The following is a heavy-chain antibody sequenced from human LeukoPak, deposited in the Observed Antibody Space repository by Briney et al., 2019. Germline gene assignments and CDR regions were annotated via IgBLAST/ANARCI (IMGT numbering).Heavy chain of an antibody. CDR3: AREGGFYRPLDY. Sequence: SETLSLTRGVSGGSVTSTNWRTLVRPPPGEGLEWIGEDHLDGRTNYNPSLKSRLTMSVDLSENHVSLKLTSVTAADTAVYYCAREGGFYRPLDYSGQGTLVTVSS. CDR1: GGSVTSTNW. CDR2: DHLDGRT. J-gene: IGHJ4*02. D-gene: IGHD3-3*01. V-gene: IGHV4-4*02.